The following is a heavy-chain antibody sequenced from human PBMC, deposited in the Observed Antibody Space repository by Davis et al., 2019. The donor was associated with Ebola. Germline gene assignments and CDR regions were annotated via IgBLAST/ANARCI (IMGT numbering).Heavy chain of an antibody. CDR1: GGSISSYY. CDR3: AFVGVNTKGDALDI. Sequence: SETLSLTCTVSGGSISSYYWSWIRQPPGKGLEWIGYIYYSGSTNYNPSLKSRVTISVDTSKNQFSLKLTSVTAADTSVYYCAFVGVNTKGDALDIWGQGTMVSVSS. J-gene: IGHJ3*02. D-gene: IGHD1-26*01. V-gene: IGHV4-59*12. CDR2: IYYSGST.